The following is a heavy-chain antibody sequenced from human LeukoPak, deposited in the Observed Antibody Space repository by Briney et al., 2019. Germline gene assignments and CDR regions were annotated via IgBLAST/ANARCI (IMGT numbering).Heavy chain of an antibody. CDR3: ARDPGSGWYYYYYGMDV. V-gene: IGHV3-74*01. Sequence: GGSLRLSCAASGFTFSSYWMHWVRQAPGKGLVWVSRINSDGSSTSYADSVKGRFTISRDNAKNTLYLQMNSLRAEDTAVYYCARDPGSGWYYYYYGMDVWGQGTTVTVSS. J-gene: IGHJ6*02. D-gene: IGHD6-19*01. CDR1: GFTFSSYW. CDR2: INSDGSST.